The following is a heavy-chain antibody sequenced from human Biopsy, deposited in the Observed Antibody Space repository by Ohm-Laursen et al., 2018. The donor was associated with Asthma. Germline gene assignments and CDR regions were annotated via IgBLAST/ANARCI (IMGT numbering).Heavy chain of an antibody. J-gene: IGHJ4*02. Sequence: LSLTCAASGFTLSDYYMSWIRQAPGKGLEWISYINGKSNSIEYADSVKGRSTISRDNAKNSLYLQMNSLRAEDTAVYYCARDSYSSGLYDDFESWGQGTLVTVSS. CDR2: INGKSNSI. V-gene: IGHV3-11*01. CDR1: GFTLSDYY. CDR3: ARDSYSSGLYDDFES. D-gene: IGHD6-19*01.